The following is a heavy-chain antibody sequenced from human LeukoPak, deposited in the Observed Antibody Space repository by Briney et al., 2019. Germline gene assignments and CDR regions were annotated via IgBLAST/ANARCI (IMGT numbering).Heavy chain of an antibody. V-gene: IGHV3-30*19. CDR1: GFTFSSYG. Sequence: GGSLRLSCAASGFTFSSYGMHWVRQAPGKGLEWVAVISYDGSNKYYADSVKGRFTISRDNSKNTLYLQMNSLRAEDTAVYYCARSWHFDYWGQETLVTVSS. CDR2: ISYDGSNK. D-gene: IGHD5-24*01. CDR3: ARSWHFDY. J-gene: IGHJ4*02.